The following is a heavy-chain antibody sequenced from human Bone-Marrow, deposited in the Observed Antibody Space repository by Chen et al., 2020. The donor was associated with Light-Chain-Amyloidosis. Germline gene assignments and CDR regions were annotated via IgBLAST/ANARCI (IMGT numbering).Heavy chain of an antibody. J-gene: IGHJ3*02. CDR3: AKDISYDDILPGYPADAFDI. D-gene: IGHD3-9*01. Sequence: EVQLVESGGGLLQRGGSLRLSCAASGFAFSSYAMSWVRQAPGKGLEWVSTIRGSGGSRYYGDAVKGRLTISRDNSKNALFRKMNSLRAEDTAVYYCAKDISYDDILPGYPADAFDIWGQGTMVTVSS. V-gene: IGHV3-23*04. CDR1: GFAFSSYA. CDR2: IRGSGGSR.